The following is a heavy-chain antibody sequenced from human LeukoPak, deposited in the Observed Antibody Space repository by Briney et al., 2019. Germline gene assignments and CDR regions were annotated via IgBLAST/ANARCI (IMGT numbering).Heavy chain of an antibody. CDR2: IKQDGSEK. J-gene: IGHJ6*04. Sequence: GGSLRLSCAASGFTVSSNYMSWVRQAPGKGLEWVANIKQDGSEKYYVDSVKGRFTISRDNAKNSLYLQMNSLRAEDTAVYYCARVPLFGVIDKDVWGKGTTVTVSS. D-gene: IGHD3-3*01. CDR3: ARVPLFGVIDKDV. V-gene: IGHV3-7*01. CDR1: GFTVSSNY.